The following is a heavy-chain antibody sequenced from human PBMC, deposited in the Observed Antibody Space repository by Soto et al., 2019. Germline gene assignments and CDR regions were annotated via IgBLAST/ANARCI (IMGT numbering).Heavy chain of an antibody. V-gene: IGHV4-4*02. J-gene: IGHJ6*02. Sequence: QVQLQESGPGLVKPSGTLSLTCAVSGGSISSSNWWSWVRQPPGKGLEWIGEIYHSGSTNYNPSLMIRVTISVDKSTNQFSLKLSSVTAADTAVYYCARAHGNYYYGMDVWGQGTTVTVSS. CDR2: IYHSGST. CDR1: GGSISSSNW. D-gene: IGHD4-17*01. CDR3: ARAHGNYYYGMDV.